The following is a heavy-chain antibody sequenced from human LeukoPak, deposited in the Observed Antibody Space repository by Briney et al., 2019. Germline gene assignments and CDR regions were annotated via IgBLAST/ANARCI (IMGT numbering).Heavy chain of an antibody. J-gene: IGHJ4*02. CDR2: ISGSGGST. V-gene: IGHV3-23*01. Sequence: PGGSLRLSCAASGFTFSRYAMSWVRQAPGKGLGWVSAISGSGGSTYYADSVKGRFTISRDNSKNTLYLQMNSLRAEDTAVYYCANQGRLVWYYFDYWGKGTLVTVSS. CDR1: GFTFSRYA. D-gene: IGHD6-19*01. CDR3: ANQGRLVWYYFDY.